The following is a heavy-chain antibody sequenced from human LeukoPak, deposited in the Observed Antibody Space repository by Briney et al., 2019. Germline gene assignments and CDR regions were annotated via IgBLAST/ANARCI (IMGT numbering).Heavy chain of an antibody. V-gene: IGHV3-11*05. J-gene: IGHJ2*01. CDR2: ISSSSSYT. CDR1: GVTFSSYA. Sequence: GGSLRLSCAASGVTFSSYAMSWVRQAPGKGLEWVSYISSSSSYTNYADSVKGRFTISRDNAKNSLYLQMNSLRAEDTAVYYCAKDPEVRGPPNWYFDLWGRGTLVTVSS. CDR3: AKDPEVRGPPNWYFDL. D-gene: IGHD3-10*01.